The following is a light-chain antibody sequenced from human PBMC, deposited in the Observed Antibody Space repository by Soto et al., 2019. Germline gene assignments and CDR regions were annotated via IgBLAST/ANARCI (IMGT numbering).Light chain of an antibody. CDR3: QQYGSSPRT. CDR1: RGIGNY. Sequence: DIQMTQSPSSLSASVGDRVTITCRASRGIGNYLAWYQQKPGKVPSLLIYAASTLQSGVSSRFSGSRSGTDFTLTISRLEPEDFAVYYCQQYGSSPRTFGQGTKV. V-gene: IGKV1-27*01. J-gene: IGKJ1*01. CDR2: AAS.